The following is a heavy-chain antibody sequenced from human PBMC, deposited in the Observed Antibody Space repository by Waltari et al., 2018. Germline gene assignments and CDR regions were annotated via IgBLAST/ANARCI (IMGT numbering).Heavy chain of an antibody. CDR2: IVPILGLT. CDR3: ATSQSGTYYDAIVV. Sequence: QVQLVQSGAEVKKPGSSVKVSCKASGGTFSSSTVTWVRPAPGQGLDWMGRIVPILGLTDYAQSFQGRVTISADESTSTVYMELRSLTFEDSAVYYCATSQSGTYYDAIVVWGQGTKVT. V-gene: IGHV1-69*02. D-gene: IGHD1-26*01. CDR1: GGTFSSST. J-gene: IGHJ3*01.